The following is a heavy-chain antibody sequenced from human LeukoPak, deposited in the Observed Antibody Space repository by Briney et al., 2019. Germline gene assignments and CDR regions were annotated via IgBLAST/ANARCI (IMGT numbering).Heavy chain of an antibody. CDR3: ARQVAVAEGEFFDY. V-gene: IGHV4-39*01. CDR1: GGSISSSSYY. J-gene: IGHJ4*02. CDR2: IYYSGST. Sequence: SETLSLTCTVSGGSISSSSYYWGWLRQPPGTGLEWIGSIYYSGSTYYNPSLKSRVTISVDTSKNQFSLKLSSVTAADTAVYYCARQVAVAEGEFFDYWGQGTLVTVSS. D-gene: IGHD6-19*01.